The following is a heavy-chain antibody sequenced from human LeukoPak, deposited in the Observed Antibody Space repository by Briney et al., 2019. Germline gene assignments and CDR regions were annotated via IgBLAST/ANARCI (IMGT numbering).Heavy chain of an antibody. D-gene: IGHD6-19*01. CDR3: ARAPSGSGWIDYFDY. Sequence: SGGSLRLSCAASGFTVSSHYMSWVRQAPGKGLEWVSVIYSGGSTYYADSVKGRFTISRDNSKNTLYLQMNSLRAEDTAVYYCARAPSGSGWIDYFDYWGQGTLVTVSS. J-gene: IGHJ4*02. V-gene: IGHV3-53*01. CDR2: IYSGGST. CDR1: GFTVSSHY.